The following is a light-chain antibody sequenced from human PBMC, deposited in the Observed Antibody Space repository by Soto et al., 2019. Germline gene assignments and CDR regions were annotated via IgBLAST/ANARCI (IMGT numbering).Light chain of an antibody. CDR3: QNSFSTPRT. CDR1: QAISNY. V-gene: IGKV1-27*01. J-gene: IGKJ1*01. CDR2: AAS. Sequence: IQSTQSPSSLSASAGARVTIPCRASQAISNYLAWYQKKTGKVPQILIYAASTLHSGVPSRFSGSGSGTDFTLTISSLQTEDGATYDCQNSFSTPRTFCPGTKVDIK.